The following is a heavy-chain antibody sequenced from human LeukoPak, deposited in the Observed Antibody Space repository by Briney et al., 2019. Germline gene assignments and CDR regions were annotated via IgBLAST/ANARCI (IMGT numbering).Heavy chain of an antibody. CDR3: ARWMGIESMTGRFNYYGMDV. J-gene: IGHJ6*04. Sequence: SETLSLTCTVSGASISSYYWTWVRQTPGKGLEGIGYMYYSGTTKNNPSLTSRVTISVDTSKKQFSLRLSSVTAADTAVYYCARWMGIESMTGRFNYYGMDVWGKGTTVTVSS. D-gene: IGHD1-20*01. CDR1: GASISSYY. V-gene: IGHV4-59*01. CDR2: MYYSGTT.